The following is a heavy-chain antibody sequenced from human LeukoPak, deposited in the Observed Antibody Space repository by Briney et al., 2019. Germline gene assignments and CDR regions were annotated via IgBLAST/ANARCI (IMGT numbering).Heavy chain of an antibody. Sequence: ASVKVSCKASGYTFTSHYIHWVRQAPGQGLEWMGWINPNSGGADYAQKFQVRVTVTRDTSISTAYMELNSLRSDDTALYYCARGGTAARPFDYWGQGTLVTVSS. CDR3: ARGGTAARPFDY. D-gene: IGHD6-6*01. J-gene: IGHJ4*02. CDR1: GYTFTSHY. V-gene: IGHV1-2*02. CDR2: INPNSGGA.